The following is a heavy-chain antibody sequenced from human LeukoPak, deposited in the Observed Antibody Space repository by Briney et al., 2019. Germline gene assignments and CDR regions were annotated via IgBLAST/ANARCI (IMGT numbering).Heavy chain of an antibody. Sequence: ASVKVSCKASGGTFSSYAISWVRQAPGQGLEWMGRIIPILGIINYAQKFQGRVTITADKSTSTAYMELSSLRSEDMAVYYCAGPLKSIAARYFDLWGRGTLVTVSS. J-gene: IGHJ2*01. CDR1: GGTFSSYA. CDR2: IIPILGII. V-gene: IGHV1-69*04. CDR3: AGPLKSIAARYFDL. D-gene: IGHD6-6*01.